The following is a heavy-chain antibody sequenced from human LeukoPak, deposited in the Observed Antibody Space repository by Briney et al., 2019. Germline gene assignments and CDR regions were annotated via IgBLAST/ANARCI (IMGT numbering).Heavy chain of an antibody. V-gene: IGHV3-30*04. Sequence: GGSLRLSCAASGFTFNTYSMHWVRQAPGKGLEWVALISHDGSNLAYADSVKGQFTISRDNSKNTLYLQMNSLRAEDTAVYYCARADCSSSTCYLRRSWFDPWGQGTLVTVSS. J-gene: IGHJ5*02. CDR1: GFTFNTYS. CDR2: ISHDGSNL. D-gene: IGHD2-2*01. CDR3: ARADCSSSTCYLRRSWFDP.